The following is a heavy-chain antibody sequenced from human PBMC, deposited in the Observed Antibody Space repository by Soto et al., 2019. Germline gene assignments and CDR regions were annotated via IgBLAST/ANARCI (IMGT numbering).Heavy chain of an antibody. D-gene: IGHD2-21*02. J-gene: IGHJ4*02. Sequence: PSETLSLTCTVSGGSISSYYWSWIRQPPGKGLEWIGYIYYSGSTNYNPSLKSRVTISVDTSKNQFSLKLSSVTAADTAVYCCARTVVTAIYFDYWGQGTLVTVSS. CDR3: ARTVVTAIYFDY. CDR1: GGSISSYY. CDR2: IYYSGST. V-gene: IGHV4-59*01.